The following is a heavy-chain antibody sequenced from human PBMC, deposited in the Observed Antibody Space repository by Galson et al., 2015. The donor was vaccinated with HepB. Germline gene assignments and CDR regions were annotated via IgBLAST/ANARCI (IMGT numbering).Heavy chain of an antibody. CDR1: GFTFSSYA. D-gene: IGHD3-3*01. V-gene: IGHV3-30-3*01. CDR3: ARVKTARPTRFWSGYFDY. CDR2: ISYDGSNK. Sequence: SLRLSCAASGFTFSSYAMHWVRQAPGKGLEWVAVISYDGSNKYYADSVKGRFTISRDNSKNTLYLQMNSLRAEDTAVYYCARVKTARPTRFWSGYFDYWGQGTLVTVSS. J-gene: IGHJ4*02.